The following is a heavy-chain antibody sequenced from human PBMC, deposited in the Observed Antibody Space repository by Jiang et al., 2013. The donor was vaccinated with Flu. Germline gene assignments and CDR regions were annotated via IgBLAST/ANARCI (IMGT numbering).Heavy chain of an antibody. CDR3: ARPFVSGSYSDY. Sequence: GAEVKKPGASVKVSCKASGYTFTGYYIHWVRQAPGQGLEWMGWINPNRGGTNYAQKFQGRVTLTRGTSISTAYMELSRLRSDDTAVYYCARPFVSGSYSDYWGQGTLVTVSS. D-gene: IGHD1-26*01. V-gene: IGHV1-2*02. CDR2: INPNRGGT. CDR1: GYTFTGYY. J-gene: IGHJ4*02.